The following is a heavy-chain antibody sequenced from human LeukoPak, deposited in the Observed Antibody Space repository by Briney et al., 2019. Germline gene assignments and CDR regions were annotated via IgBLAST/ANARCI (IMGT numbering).Heavy chain of an antibody. CDR1: GGSISSYY. D-gene: IGHD1-7*01. Sequence: PSETLSLTYTVSGGSISSYYWSWIRQPPGKGLEWFGYIYYSGSTNYNPSLKSRVTISVDTSKNQFSLKLSSVTAADTAVYYCAGSITGTTGPFDYWGQGTLVTVSS. CDR2: IYYSGST. J-gene: IGHJ4*02. CDR3: AGSITGTTGPFDY. V-gene: IGHV4-59*01.